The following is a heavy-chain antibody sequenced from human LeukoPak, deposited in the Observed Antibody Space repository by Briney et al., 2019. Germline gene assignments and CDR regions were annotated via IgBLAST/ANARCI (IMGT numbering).Heavy chain of an antibody. CDR3: ARGPDVDGYIHAPFDS. CDR1: GFILSRYY. J-gene: IGHJ4*02. Sequence: GGSLRLSCVASGFILSRYYMSWVRPTPGKGLEWVALSYSGGSTYYADSVKGRFTISRDNSKKMLFLQMNSLRADDTGVYYCARGPDVDGYIHAPFDSWGQGTLVTVSS. V-gene: IGHV3-53*01. D-gene: IGHD5-24*01. CDR2: SYSGGST.